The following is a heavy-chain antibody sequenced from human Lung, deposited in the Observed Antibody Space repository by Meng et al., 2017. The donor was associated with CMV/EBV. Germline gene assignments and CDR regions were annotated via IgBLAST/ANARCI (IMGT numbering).Heavy chain of an antibody. CDR1: GFTFSSYW. V-gene: IGHV3-7*01. J-gene: IGHJ4*02. CDR2: IEQDGSEK. D-gene: IGHD2-8*02. CDR3: ARGTAPNDY. Sequence: SCAASGFTFSSYWMTWVRQAPGKGLEWVANIEQDGSEKYYVESVKGRFTISRDNAKNSLYLQMNSLRVEDTAMYYCARGTAPNDYWGQGTLVTVSS.